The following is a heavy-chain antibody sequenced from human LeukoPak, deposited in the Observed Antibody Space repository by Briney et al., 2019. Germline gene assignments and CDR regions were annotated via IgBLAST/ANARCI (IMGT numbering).Heavy chain of an antibody. D-gene: IGHD6-19*01. CDR3: ARSSGWYYFDY. Sequence: PSETLSLTCTVSGGSISSYYWSWIRQPPEKGLEWIGYIYYSGSTNYNPSLKSRVTISVDTSKNQFSLKLSSVTAADTAVYYCARSSGWYYFDYWGQGTLVTVSS. CDR2: IYYSGST. V-gene: IGHV4-59*01. CDR1: GGSISSYY. J-gene: IGHJ4*02.